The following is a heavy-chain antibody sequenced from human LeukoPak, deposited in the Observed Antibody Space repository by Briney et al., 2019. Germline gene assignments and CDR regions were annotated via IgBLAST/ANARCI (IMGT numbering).Heavy chain of an antibody. V-gene: IGHV3-21*01. J-gene: IGHJ4*02. CDR1: GLTFSSYS. CDR2: ISSSSSYI. D-gene: IGHD1-14*01. Sequence: GGSLRLSCAASGLTFSSYSMNWVRQAPGKGLEWVSSISSSSSYIYYADSVKGRFTISRDNAKNSLYLQMNSLRAEDTAVYYCARRRVQTIYYFDYWGQGTLVTVSS. CDR3: ARRRVQTIYYFDY.